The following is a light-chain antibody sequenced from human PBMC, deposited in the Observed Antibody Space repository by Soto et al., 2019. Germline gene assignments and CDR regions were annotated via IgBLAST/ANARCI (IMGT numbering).Light chain of an antibody. J-gene: IGLJ2*01. CDR2: EVN. Sequence: QSALTQPASVSGSPGQSITISCSGTSSDVGGYKYVSWYQQYPGKAPKLMIYEVNNRPSGVSNRFSGSKSGNTASLTISGLQAEDEADYYCSSYTSTTTLEVFGGGTKVTVL. CDR1: SSDVGGYKY. CDR3: SSYTSTTTLEV. V-gene: IGLV2-14*01.